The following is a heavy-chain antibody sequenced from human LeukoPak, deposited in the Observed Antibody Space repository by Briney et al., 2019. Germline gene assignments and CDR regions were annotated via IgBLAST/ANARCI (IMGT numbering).Heavy chain of an antibody. CDR3: ARNRAPACGGDCYSDAFDI. Sequence: GASVKVSCKASGYTFTSHYMHWVRQAPGQGLEWMGIINPSGGSTSYAQKFQGRVTMTRDMSTSTVYMELSSLRSEDTAVYYCARNRAPACGGDCYSDAFDIWGQGTMVTVSS. V-gene: IGHV1-46*01. CDR2: INPSGGST. D-gene: IGHD2-21*02. CDR1: GYTFTSHY. J-gene: IGHJ3*02.